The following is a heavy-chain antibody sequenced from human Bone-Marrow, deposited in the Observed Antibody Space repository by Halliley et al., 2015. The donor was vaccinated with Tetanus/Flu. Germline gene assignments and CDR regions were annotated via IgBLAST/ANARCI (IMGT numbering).Heavy chain of an antibody. V-gene: IGHV3-11*04. CDR2: MRGTRGKK. Sequence: LGWVSYMRGTRGKKNYADSVKVRFTIAGDDAKNSLFLQMNSLGAEDAAFYYCAREDVYTFDYWGQGTLVTVSS. D-gene: IGHD3-16*01. J-gene: IGHJ4*02. CDR3: AREDVYTFDY.